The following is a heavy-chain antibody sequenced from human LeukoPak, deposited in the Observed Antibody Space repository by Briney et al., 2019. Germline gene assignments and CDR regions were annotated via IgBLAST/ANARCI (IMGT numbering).Heavy chain of an antibody. J-gene: IGHJ4*02. CDR1: GGSISSYY. V-gene: IGHV4-59*08. CDR3: ARQRGGGYGMATALGHFDY. Sequence: SETLSLTCTVSGGSISSYYWSWIRQPPGKGLEWIGYIYYSGSTNYNPSLKSRVTISVDTSKNQFSLKLSSVTAADTAVYYCARQRGGGYGMATALGHFDYWGQGTLVTVSS. CDR2: IYYSGST. D-gene: IGHD5-24*01.